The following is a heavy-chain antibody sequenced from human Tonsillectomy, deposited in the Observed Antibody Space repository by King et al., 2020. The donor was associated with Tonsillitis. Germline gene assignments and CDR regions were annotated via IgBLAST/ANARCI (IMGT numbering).Heavy chain of an antibody. D-gene: IGHD2-15*01. Sequence: EVQLVESGGGLVEPGESLRLSCAASGFTFSNTWKTWVRQAPGKGLEWVGRIKTKTEGETRDYATPVKDRFTISRDDSKKTLYLQINSLRAEDTAVYYCMTDSRVVYWGQGTLVTVSS. CDR1: GFTFSNTW. CDR3: MTDSRVVY. V-gene: IGHV3-15*01. J-gene: IGHJ4*02. CDR2: IKTKTEGETR.